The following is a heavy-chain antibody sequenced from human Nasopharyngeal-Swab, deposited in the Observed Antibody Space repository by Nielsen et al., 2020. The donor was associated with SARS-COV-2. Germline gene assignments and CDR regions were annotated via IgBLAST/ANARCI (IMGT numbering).Heavy chain of an antibody. D-gene: IGHD3-16*01. CDR3: ARRGGYYYCYYGMDV. CDR1: GGSIRSSSYY. Sequence: SETLSLTCTVSGGSIRSSSYYWGWIRQPPGKGLEWIGSIYYSGSTYYNPSLKSRVTISVDTSKNQFSLKLSSVTAADTAVYYCARRGGYYYCYYGMDVWGQGTTVTVSS. J-gene: IGHJ6*02. V-gene: IGHV4-39*01. CDR2: IYYSGST.